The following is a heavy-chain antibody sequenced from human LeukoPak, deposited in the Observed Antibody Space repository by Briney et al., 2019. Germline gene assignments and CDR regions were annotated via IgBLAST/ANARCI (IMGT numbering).Heavy chain of an antibody. D-gene: IGHD3-3*01. J-gene: IGHJ4*02. CDR2: INSDGSST. Sequence: PGGSLRLSCKASGFTFSSYWMHWVRQAPGKGLVWVSRINSDGSSTSYADSVKGRFTISRDNAKNTLYLQMNSLRAEDTAVYYCARARFDFWSGYYNLDYWGQGTLVTVSS. V-gene: IGHV3-74*01. CDR1: GFTFSSYW. CDR3: ARARFDFWSGYYNLDY.